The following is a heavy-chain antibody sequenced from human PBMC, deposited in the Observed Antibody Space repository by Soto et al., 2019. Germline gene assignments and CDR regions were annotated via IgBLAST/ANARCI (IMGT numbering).Heavy chain of an antibody. CDR3: ARAGIAAAGCYYFDY. V-gene: IGHV1-2*04. J-gene: IGHJ4*02. D-gene: IGHD6-13*01. Sequence: GASVKVSCKASGYTFTGYYMHWVRQAPGQGLEWMGWINPNSGGTTYAQKFQGWVTMTRDTSISTAYMELSRLRSDDTAVYYCARAGIAAAGCYYFDYWGQGTLVTVSS. CDR1: GYTFTGYY. CDR2: INPNSGGT.